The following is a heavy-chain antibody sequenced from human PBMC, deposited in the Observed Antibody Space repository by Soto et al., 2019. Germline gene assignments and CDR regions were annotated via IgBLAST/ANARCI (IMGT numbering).Heavy chain of an antibody. V-gene: IGHV3-30*19. J-gene: IGHJ6*02. D-gene: IGHD3-3*01. CDR3: ARSRKEWLLYDYYYGMYV. CDR1: GFTFSSYG. CDR2: ISYDGSNK. Sequence: QVQLVESGGDVVQPGRSLRLSCAASGFTFSSYGMHWVRQAPGKGLEWVAIISYDGSNKYYADSVKGRFTISRDNSKNTLYLQMNSRRAEDTAVYYCARSRKEWLLYDYYYGMYVWGQGTTVTVSS.